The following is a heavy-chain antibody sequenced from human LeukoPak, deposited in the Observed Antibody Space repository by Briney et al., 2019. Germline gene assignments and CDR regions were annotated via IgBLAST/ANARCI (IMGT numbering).Heavy chain of an antibody. Sequence: GGSLRLSCAASGFTFSSYGMHWVRQAPGKGLEGVAFIRYDGSNKYYADSVKGRFTISRDNSKNTLYLQMNSLRAEDTAVYYCAKDRKHDFWSGYSDYWGQGTLVTVSS. CDR1: GFTFSSYG. CDR3: AKDRKHDFWSGYSDY. V-gene: IGHV3-30*02. J-gene: IGHJ4*02. CDR2: IRYDGSNK. D-gene: IGHD3-3*01.